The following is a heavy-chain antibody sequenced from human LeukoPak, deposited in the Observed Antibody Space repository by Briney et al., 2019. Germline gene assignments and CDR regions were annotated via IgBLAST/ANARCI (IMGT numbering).Heavy chain of an antibody. Sequence: SETLSLTCTVSGGSISSYYWSWIRQPPGKGLEWIGYIYYSGSTNYNPSLKSRVTISVDTSKNQFSLKLSSVTAADTAVYYCARVGGYSGYDYFDYWGQGTLVTVSS. J-gene: IGHJ4*02. CDR1: GGSISSYY. V-gene: IGHV4-59*01. CDR3: ARVGGYSGYDYFDY. D-gene: IGHD5-12*01. CDR2: IYYSGST.